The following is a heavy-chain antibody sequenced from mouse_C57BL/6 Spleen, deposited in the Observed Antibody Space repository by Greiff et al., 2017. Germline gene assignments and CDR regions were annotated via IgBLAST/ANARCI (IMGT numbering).Heavy chain of an antibody. CDR3: ARKAIYYGDYWYFDV. CDR2: IYPRSGNT. D-gene: IGHD2-1*01. V-gene: IGHV1-81*01. J-gene: IGHJ1*03. Sequence: VQLQQSGAELARPGASVKLSCKASGYTFTSYGISWVKQRTGQGLEWIGEIYPRSGNTYYNEKFKGKATLTADKSSSTAYMELRSLTSEDSAVYFCARKAIYYGDYWYFDVWGTGTTVTVSS. CDR1: GYTFTSYG.